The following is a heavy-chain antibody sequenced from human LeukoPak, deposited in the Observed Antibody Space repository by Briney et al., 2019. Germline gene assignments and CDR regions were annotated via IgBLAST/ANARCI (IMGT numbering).Heavy chain of an antibody. CDR3: ASSRESGWHNFDY. CDR2: ISYDGSKK. CDR1: GFTFSGYA. D-gene: IGHD6-19*01. J-gene: IGHJ4*02. Sequence: SGGSLRLSCVASGFTFSGYAMHWVRQAPGKGLEWVAVISYDGSKKYDADSVKGRFTISRDNSKNTLYLQMNSLRAEDTAVYHCASSRESGWHNFDYWGQGTLVIVSS. V-gene: IGHV3-30*04.